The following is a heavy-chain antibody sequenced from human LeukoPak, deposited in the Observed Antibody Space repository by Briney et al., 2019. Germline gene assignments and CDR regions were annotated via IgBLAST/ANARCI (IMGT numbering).Heavy chain of an antibody. D-gene: IGHD2-2*01. CDR1: GFTFSSYG. Sequence: GGSLRLSCAASGFTFSSYGMNWVRQAPGKGLEWVSSISSSSSYIYYADSVKGRFTISRDNAKNSLYLQMNSLRAEDTAVYYCARSDCSSTSCYVEQYAFDIWGQGTMVTVSS. V-gene: IGHV3-21*01. J-gene: IGHJ3*02. CDR3: ARSDCSSTSCYVEQYAFDI. CDR2: ISSSSSYI.